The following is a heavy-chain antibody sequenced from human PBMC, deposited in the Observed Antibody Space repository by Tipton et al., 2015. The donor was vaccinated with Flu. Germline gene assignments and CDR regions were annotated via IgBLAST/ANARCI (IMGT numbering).Heavy chain of an antibody. J-gene: IGHJ5*02. CDR3: ARDGDYGLIA. D-gene: IGHD4-17*01. V-gene: IGHV4-38-2*02. Sequence: TLSLTCSVSGDSVASDYYWGWIRQPPERGLEWIGNAHRFGTTYYNPSLKSRVTISIDRSKNQFSLRLTSVTAADTAAYYCARDGDYGLIAWGQGSLVTVSS. CDR2: AHRFGTT. CDR1: GDSVASDYY.